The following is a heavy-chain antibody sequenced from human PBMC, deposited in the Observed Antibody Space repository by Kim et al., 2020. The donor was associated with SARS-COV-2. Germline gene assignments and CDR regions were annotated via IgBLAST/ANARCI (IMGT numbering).Heavy chain of an antibody. Sequence: SVKGRFTISSDRSKNTLSLQINSLIAEDTAVYYCARDQVTLSYYYYGMDVWGQGTTVTVSS. V-gene: IGHV3-30*01. J-gene: IGHJ6*02. D-gene: IGHD2-21*02. CDR3: ARDQVTLSYYYYGMDV.